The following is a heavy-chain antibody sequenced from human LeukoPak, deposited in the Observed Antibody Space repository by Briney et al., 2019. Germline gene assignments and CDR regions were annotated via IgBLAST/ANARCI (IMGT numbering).Heavy chain of an antibody. D-gene: IGHD2-2*01. V-gene: IGHV3-9*01. J-gene: IGHJ4*02. CDR2: ISWNSDTV. CDR1: GFTFDDHA. CDR3: AKGVVSVATRGGFDY. Sequence: PGGSLRLSCGASGFTFDDHAMHWVRQAPGKGLEWVSGISWNSDTVLYADSVKGRFTISRDNAKNSLYLQMNSLRAEDTALYYCAKGVVSVATRGGFDYWGQGTLVTVSS.